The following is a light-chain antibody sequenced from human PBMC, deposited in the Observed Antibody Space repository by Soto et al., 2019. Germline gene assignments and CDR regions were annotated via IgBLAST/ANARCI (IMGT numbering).Light chain of an antibody. CDR2: GND. CDR1: SSNIGSNT. CDR3: AAWDDSLNGAL. Sequence: QSVLTKPPSASGTPGQRVTISCSGSSSNIGSNTVNWYQQLPGTAPKLLIYGNDQRPSGVPDRFSGSKSGTSASLAISGLQSEDEADYYCAAWDDSLNGALFGGGTKVTVL. J-gene: IGLJ2*01. V-gene: IGLV1-44*01.